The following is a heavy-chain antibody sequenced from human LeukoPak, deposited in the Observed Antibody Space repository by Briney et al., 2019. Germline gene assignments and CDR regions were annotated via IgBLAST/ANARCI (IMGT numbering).Heavy chain of an antibody. J-gene: IGHJ2*01. CDR3: TRDKQQLVHLGQAASGSGSWYFDL. CDR1: GGSISSYY. CDR2: IYTSGST. Sequence: SETLSLTCTVSGGSISSYYWSWIRQPAGKGLEWIGRIYTSGSTNYNPSLKSRVTMSVDTSKNQFSLKLSSVTAADTAVYYCTRDKQQLVHLGQAASGSGSWYFDLWGRGTLVTVSS. V-gene: IGHV4-4*07. D-gene: IGHD6-13*01.